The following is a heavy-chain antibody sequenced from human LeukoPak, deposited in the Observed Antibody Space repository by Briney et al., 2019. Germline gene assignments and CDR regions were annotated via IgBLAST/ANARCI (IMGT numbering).Heavy chain of an antibody. CDR2: ISGSGGSA. CDR1: GFTFSSYA. CDR3: AADTVMDSYYFDY. D-gene: IGHD5-18*01. Sequence: GGSLRLSCAASGFTFSSYAMSWVRQAPGKGLERVSSISGSGGSAYYAGSVKGRFTISRDNSKNTLYLQMNSLRSDDTAVYYCAADTVMDSYYFDYWGQGTLVTVSS. V-gene: IGHV3-23*01. J-gene: IGHJ4*02.